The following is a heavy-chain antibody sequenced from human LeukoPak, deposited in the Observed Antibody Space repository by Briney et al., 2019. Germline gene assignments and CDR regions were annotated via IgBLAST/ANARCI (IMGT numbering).Heavy chain of an antibody. CDR2: TSYDGSNK. J-gene: IGHJ6*02. D-gene: IGHD5-24*01. Sequence: PGGSLRLSCAASGFTFSSYGMHWVRQAPGKGLEWVAVTSYDGSNKYYADSVKGRFTISRDNSKNTLYLQMNSLRAEDTAVYYCAKEWLESPYYYYGMDVWGQGTTVTVSS. V-gene: IGHV3-30*18. CDR1: GFTFSSYG. CDR3: AKEWLESPYYYYGMDV.